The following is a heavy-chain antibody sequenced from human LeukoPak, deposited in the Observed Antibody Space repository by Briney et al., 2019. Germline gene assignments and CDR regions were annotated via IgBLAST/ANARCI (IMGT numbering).Heavy chain of an antibody. Sequence: GASVTVSCKVSGNSLSELSIQWVRQAPGKGLECLGGFDPEEAKMVYAQNFQGRVTMTEDTSTQTAYTELSGLTSGDTAVYYCTTRSGDFWSGFVNWGQGTLVTVSS. CDR3: TTRSGDFWSGFVN. CDR1: GNSLSELS. D-gene: IGHD3-3*01. V-gene: IGHV1-24*01. J-gene: IGHJ4*02. CDR2: FDPEEAKM.